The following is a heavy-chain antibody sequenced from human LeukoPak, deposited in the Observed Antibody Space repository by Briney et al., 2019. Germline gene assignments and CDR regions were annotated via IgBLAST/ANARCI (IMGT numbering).Heavy chain of an antibody. CDR2: IYYSGST. J-gene: IGHJ4*02. CDR1: GGSISSGGYY. CDR3: ARSGPHGGWYYFDY. Sequence: NPSETLSLTCTVSGGSISSGGYYWSWIRQHPGKGLEWIGYIYYSGSTDYSPSLKSRLAMSVDTSKNQFSLKLSSVTAADTAVYYCARSGPHGGWYYFDYWGQGTLVTGSS. D-gene: IGHD6-19*01. V-gene: IGHV4-31*03.